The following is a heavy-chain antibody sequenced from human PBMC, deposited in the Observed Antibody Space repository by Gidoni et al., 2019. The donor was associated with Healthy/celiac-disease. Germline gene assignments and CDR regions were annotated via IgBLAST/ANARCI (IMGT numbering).Heavy chain of an antibody. CDR3: ARHGRWFGELLGVGAGLYYYYMDV. CDR2: IYYSGST. V-gene: IGHV4-59*08. CDR1: GGSISSYY. J-gene: IGHJ6*03. D-gene: IGHD3-10*01. Sequence: QVQLQESGPGLVKPSETLSLTCTVSGGSISSYYWSWIRQPPGKGLEWIGYIYYSGSTNYNPSLKSRVTISVDTSKNQFSLKLSSVTAADTAVYYCARHGRWFGELLGVGAGLYYYYMDVWGKGTTVTVSS.